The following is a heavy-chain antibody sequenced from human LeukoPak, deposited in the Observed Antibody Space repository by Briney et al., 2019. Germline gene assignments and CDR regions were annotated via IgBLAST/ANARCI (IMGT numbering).Heavy chain of an antibody. Sequence: GGSLRLSCAASGFTVSSNYMSWVRQAPGKGLEWVSVIYSGGSTYYADSVKGRFTISRDNSKNTLYLQMNSLRAEDTAVYYCAKDHKSQYSSGPLDYWGQGTLVTVSS. V-gene: IGHV3-66*01. CDR3: AKDHKSQYSSGPLDY. CDR2: IYSGGST. D-gene: IGHD6-19*01. J-gene: IGHJ4*02. CDR1: GFTVSSNY.